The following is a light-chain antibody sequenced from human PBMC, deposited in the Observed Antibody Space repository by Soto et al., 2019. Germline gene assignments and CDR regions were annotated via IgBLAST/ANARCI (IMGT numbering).Light chain of an antibody. V-gene: IGKV1-9*01. CDR2: AAS. CDR3: QQLKSYPQT. CDR1: QGISSY. J-gene: IGKJ1*01. Sequence: DIQLTQSPSFLSASVGDRVTITCRVSQGISSYLAWYQKKPGKAPKLLMYAASTLQSGVPSRFSGSGSGTEFTLTISSLQPEDFATYYCQQLKSYPQTFGQGTKVDI.